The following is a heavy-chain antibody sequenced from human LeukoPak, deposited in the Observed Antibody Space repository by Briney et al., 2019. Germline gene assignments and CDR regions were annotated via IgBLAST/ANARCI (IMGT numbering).Heavy chain of an antibody. Sequence: NPSQTLSLTCTVSGGSISSGGYYWSWIRQHPGKGLEWIGYIYYSGSTYYNPSLKSRVTISVDTSKNQFSLKLSSVTAADTAVYYCARSRTSDTFDIWGQGTMVTVSS. D-gene: IGHD6-13*01. CDR3: ARSRTSDTFDI. V-gene: IGHV4-31*03. J-gene: IGHJ3*02. CDR2: IYYSGST. CDR1: GGSISSGGYY.